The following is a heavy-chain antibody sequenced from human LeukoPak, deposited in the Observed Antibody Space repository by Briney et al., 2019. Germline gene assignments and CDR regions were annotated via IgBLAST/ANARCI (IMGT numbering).Heavy chain of an antibody. CDR1: GYTFTSYD. D-gene: IGHD3-10*01. CDR2: INPNSGGT. J-gene: IGHJ4*02. Sequence: ASVKVSCKASGYTFTSYDINWVRQATGQGLEWMGWINPNSGGTNYAQKFQGRVTMTRDTSISTAYMELSRLRSDDTAVYYCARDALGSGSYTDYWGQGTLVTVSS. V-gene: IGHV1-2*02. CDR3: ARDALGSGSYTDY.